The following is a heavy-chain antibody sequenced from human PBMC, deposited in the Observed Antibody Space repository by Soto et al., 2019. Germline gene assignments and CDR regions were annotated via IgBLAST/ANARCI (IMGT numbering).Heavy chain of an antibody. Sequence: SETLSLTCTVSGGSVSSSSCYWGWIRQPPGKGLEWIGSIYYSGSTYYNPSLKSRVTISVDTSKNQFSLKLSSVTAADTAVYYCATQEVGGSYVYTFDPWGQGTLVTVSS. D-gene: IGHD1-26*01. CDR1: GGSVSSSSCY. CDR2: IYYSGST. V-gene: IGHV4-39*01. J-gene: IGHJ5*02. CDR3: ATQEVGGSYVYTFDP.